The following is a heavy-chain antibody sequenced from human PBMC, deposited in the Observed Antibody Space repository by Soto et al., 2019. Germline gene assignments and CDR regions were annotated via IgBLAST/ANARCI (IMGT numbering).Heavy chain of an antibody. D-gene: IGHD6-19*01. CDR3: ARRIAVAGYHYYHGMDV. CDR1: GVSVSSGDSY. CDR2: IFFTGST. J-gene: IGHJ6*02. V-gene: IGHV4-61*08. Sequence: SETLSLTCTVSGVSVSSGDSYWSWIRKPPGKGLEWIGYIFFTGSTDYNPSLKSRVTISIDTSKNQFSLKLNSVTAADTAVYYCARRIAVAGYHYYHGMDVWGQGTTVTVSS.